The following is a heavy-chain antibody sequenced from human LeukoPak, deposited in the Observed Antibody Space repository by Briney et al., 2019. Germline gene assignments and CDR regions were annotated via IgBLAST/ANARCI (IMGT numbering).Heavy chain of an antibody. CDR2: ISGSGGST. V-gene: IGHV3-23*01. CDR1: GLTFSSYA. Sequence: GGSLRLSCAASGLTFSSYAMSWVRQAPGKGLEWVSAISGSGGSTYYAGSVKGRFTISRDNSKNTLYLQMNSLRAEDTAVYYCARRYPNNDAFDIWGQGTMVTVSS. CDR3: ARRYPNNDAFDI. J-gene: IGHJ3*02. D-gene: IGHD1/OR15-1a*01.